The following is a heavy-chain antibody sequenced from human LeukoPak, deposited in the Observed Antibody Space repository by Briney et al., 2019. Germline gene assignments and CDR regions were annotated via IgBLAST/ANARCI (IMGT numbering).Heavy chain of an antibody. J-gene: IGHJ1*01. CDR2: ISVDGSMG. D-gene: IGHD4-23*01. CDR1: GFTFSSFA. V-gene: IGHV3-23*01. Sequence: GGSLRLSCAASGFTFSSFAMRWVRQAPGKGLAWVSAISVDGSMGHYSDSVKGRFSISRDNSKNTLYLQMDSLRAEDTALYYCAQGSYGDYGGQLQNWGQGTLVTVSS. CDR3: AQGSYGDYGGQLQN.